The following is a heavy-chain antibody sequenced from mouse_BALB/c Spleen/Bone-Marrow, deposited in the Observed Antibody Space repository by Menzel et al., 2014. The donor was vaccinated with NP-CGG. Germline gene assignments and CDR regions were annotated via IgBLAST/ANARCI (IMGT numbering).Heavy chain of an antibody. V-gene: IGHV5-6-3*01. D-gene: IGHD2-1*01. J-gene: IGHJ2*01. CDR3: ARGNYGNYVDYFDY. CDR1: GFTFSSYG. Sequence: EVQGVESGGGLVQPGGSLKLSCAASGFTFSSYGMSWVRQTLDKRLELVASINSNGGSTYYPDSVKGRFTISRDNAKNTLSLQMSSLKSEDTAMYYCARGNYGNYVDYFDYWGQGTTLTVSS. CDR2: INSNGGST.